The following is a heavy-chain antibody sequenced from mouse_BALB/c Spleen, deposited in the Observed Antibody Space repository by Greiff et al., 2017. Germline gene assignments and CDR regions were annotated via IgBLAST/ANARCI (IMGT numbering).Heavy chain of an antibody. D-gene: IGHD1-1*01. V-gene: IGHV1-7*01. CDR1: GYTFTSYW. J-gene: IGHJ3*01. CDR3: ARYYGSSLAWFAY. Sequence: QVQLQQSGAELAKPGASVKMSCKASGYTFTSYWMHWVKQRPGQGLEWIGYINPSTGYTEYNQKFKDKATLTADKSSSTAYMQLSSLTSEDSAVYYCARYYGSSLAWFAYWGQGTLVTVSA. CDR2: INPSTGYT.